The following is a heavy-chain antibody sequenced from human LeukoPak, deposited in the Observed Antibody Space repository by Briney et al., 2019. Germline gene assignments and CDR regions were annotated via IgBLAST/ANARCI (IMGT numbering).Heavy chain of an antibody. D-gene: IGHD2-15*01. J-gene: IGHJ5*02. Sequence: GGSLRLSCAASGFTFGSYWMSWVRQAPGKGLEWVSYISSSGSTIYYADSVKGRFTISRDNAKNSLYLQMNSLRAEDTAVYYCARHRCSGGSCYPMNWFDPWGQGTLVTVSS. CDR2: ISSSGSTI. V-gene: IGHV3-48*04. CDR1: GFTFGSYW. CDR3: ARHRCSGGSCYPMNWFDP.